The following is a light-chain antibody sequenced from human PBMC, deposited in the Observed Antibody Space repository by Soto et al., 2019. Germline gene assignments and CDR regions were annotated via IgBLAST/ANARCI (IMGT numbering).Light chain of an antibody. CDR3: QQFGTSPYT. CDR2: GAS. V-gene: IGKV3-20*01. J-gene: IGKJ2*01. CDR1: QSVSRY. Sequence: VLTQSPGTLPLSPGERATLSCRASQSVSRYLVWYQQKPGQAPRLLIYGASSRASGIPDRFSGSGSGTDFTLTINRLGPEDSAVYYCQQFGTSPYTFGRGTKLEIK.